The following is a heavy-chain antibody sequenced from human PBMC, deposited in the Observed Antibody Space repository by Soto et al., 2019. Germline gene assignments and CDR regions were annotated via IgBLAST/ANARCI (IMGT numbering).Heavy chain of an antibody. J-gene: IGHJ2*01. CDR1: GFTVSGNY. Sequence: EVQLVESGGGLVQPGGSLRLSCAASGFTVSGNYMSWVRQAPGKGLEWVSVIYSGGSTYYADSVKGRFTISRHNSKNTLYLQMNSLRAEDTAVYYCARGDQIYYWYFDLWGRGTLVTVSS. CDR2: IYSGGST. D-gene: IGHD5-12*01. CDR3: ARGDQIYYWYFDL. V-gene: IGHV3-53*04.